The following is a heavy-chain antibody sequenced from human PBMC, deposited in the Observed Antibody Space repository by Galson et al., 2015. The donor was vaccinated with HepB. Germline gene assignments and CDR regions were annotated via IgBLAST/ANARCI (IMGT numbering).Heavy chain of an antibody. V-gene: IGHV1-3*01. CDR3: ARDRRVLADYYMDV. CDR1: GYRFIDYK. CDR2: INAGNGYT. Sequence: SVKVSCKASGYRFIDYKMYWLRQAPGQGLEWVGWINAGNGYTEYSVRFQDRVTITRDTSASTIYMELMNLRPEDTAVYYCARDRRVLADYYMDVWGKGTTVIVSS. J-gene: IGHJ6*03.